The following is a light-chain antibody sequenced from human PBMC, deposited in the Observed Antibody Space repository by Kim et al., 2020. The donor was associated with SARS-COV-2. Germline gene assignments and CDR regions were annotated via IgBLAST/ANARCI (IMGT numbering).Light chain of an antibody. CDR3: QSYDTSIV. V-gene: IGLV6-57*01. CDR2: DGN. CDR1: SGSIANNY. J-gene: IGLJ3*02. Sequence: PVTPVTISSTRTSGSIANNYVHWYQRRPSTYPTTVIYDGNQSPSGVAARFSGSIDSSSDSASLTISGLKAEDEADYYCQSYDTSIVFGGGTQLTVL.